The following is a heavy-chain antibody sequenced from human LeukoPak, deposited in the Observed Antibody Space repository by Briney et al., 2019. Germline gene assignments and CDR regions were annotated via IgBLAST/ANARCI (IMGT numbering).Heavy chain of an antibody. CDR2: INNEGSGA. Sequence: SGGSLRLSCTASGFTFSDYYISWIRQAPGKGLVWVSRINNEGSGADYADAVKGRFTISRVNVENTLYLQMNSLSADDTAMYYCVRYDVEARRFDYWGQGTLVTVSS. J-gene: IGHJ4*02. D-gene: IGHD1-1*01. CDR1: GFTFSDYY. V-gene: IGHV3-74*01. CDR3: VRYDVEARRFDY.